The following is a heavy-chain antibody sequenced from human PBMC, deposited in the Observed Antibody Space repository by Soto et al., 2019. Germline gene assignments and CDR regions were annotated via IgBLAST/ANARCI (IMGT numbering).Heavy chain of an antibody. Sequence: SVKVSCKASGFTLTSSAVEWVRQARGQRLEWIGWVVVGSGNTNYAQKFQERVTITRDMSTSTAYMELSSLRSEDTAVYYCAAMKVVAAATRLHYYGMDVWGQRTTVTVSS. CDR3: AAMKVVAAATRLHYYGMDV. D-gene: IGHD2-15*01. CDR2: VVVGSGNT. V-gene: IGHV1-58*01. J-gene: IGHJ6*02. CDR1: GFTLTSSA.